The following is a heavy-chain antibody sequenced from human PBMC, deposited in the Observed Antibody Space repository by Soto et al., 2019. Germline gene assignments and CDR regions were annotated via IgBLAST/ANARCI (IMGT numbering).Heavy chain of an antibody. V-gene: IGHV3-23*01. CDR2: ISGSGGST. Sequence: HPGGSLRLSCAASGFTFSSYAMRWVRQAPGKGLEWVSAISGSGGSTYYADSVKGRFTISRDNSKNTLYLQMNSLRAEDTAVYYCAKEGYCGGDCYQPFDYWGQGTLVTVSS. CDR1: GFTFSSYA. J-gene: IGHJ4*02. D-gene: IGHD2-21*02. CDR3: AKEGYCGGDCYQPFDY.